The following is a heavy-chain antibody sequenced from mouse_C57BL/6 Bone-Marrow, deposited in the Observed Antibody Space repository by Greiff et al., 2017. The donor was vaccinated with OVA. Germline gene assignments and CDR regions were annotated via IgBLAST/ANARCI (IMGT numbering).Heavy chain of an antibody. D-gene: IGHD3-1*01. CDR3: AVRGL. Sequence: EVQLQQSGAELVKPGASVKLSCTASGFNITDYYMHWVKQRTEQGLEWIGRIDPEGGETKYDPKFQGKATITADTSSNTSYLQLSSLTSEDSAVDYCAVRGLRGQGTLVTVSA. CDR2: IDPEGGET. V-gene: IGHV14-2*01. J-gene: IGHJ3*01. CDR1: GFNITDYY.